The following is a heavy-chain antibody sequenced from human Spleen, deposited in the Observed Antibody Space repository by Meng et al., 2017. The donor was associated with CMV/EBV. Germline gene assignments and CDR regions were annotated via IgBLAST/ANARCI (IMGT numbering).Heavy chain of an antibody. CDR3: ARRGSSSPSDY. CDR2: IGSSGNDI. D-gene: IGHD6-6*01. CDR1: GFTFRTYT. V-gene: IGHV3-21*01. J-gene: IGHJ4*02. Sequence: LSLTCVASGFTFRTYTMNWVRQAPGKGLEWVSSIGSSGNDIHYADSVKGRFTISRDNAKNSLFLQMNSLRAEDSATYYCARRGSSSPSDYWGQGTLVTVSS.